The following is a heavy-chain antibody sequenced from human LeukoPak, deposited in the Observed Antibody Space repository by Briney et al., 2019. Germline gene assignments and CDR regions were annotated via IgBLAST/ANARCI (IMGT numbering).Heavy chain of an antibody. CDR2: IYYSGST. Sequence: SETLSLTCIVSGGSISTSAYYWGWIRQPPGKGLEWIGYIYYSGSTYYNPSLKSRVTMSVVTSKNQFSLKLSSVTAVDTAVYYCARSPPPTGTTWFDPWGQGTLVTVSS. CDR3: ARSPPPTGTTWFDP. D-gene: IGHD1-1*01. CDR1: GGSISTSAYY. J-gene: IGHJ5*02. V-gene: IGHV4-39*07.